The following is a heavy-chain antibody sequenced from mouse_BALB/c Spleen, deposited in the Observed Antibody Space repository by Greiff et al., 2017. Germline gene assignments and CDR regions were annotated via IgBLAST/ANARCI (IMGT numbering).Heavy chain of an antibody. CDR1: GYTFTDYN. CDR3: ARVRYYGNYAAMDY. Sequence: VQLQQSGPELVKPGASVKISCKASGYTFTDYNMHWVKQSHGKSLEWIGYIYPYNGGTGYNQKFKSKATLTVDNSSSTAYMELRSLTSEDSAVYYCARVRYYGNYAAMDYWGQGTSVTVSS. D-gene: IGHD2-1*01. J-gene: IGHJ4*01. V-gene: IGHV1S29*02. CDR2: IYPYNGGT.